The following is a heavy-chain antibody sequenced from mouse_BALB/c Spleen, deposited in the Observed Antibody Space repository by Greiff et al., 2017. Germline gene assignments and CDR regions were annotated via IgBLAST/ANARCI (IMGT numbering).Heavy chain of an antibody. Sequence: EVKVVESGGGLVQPGGSLRLSCATSGFTFTDYYMSWVRQPPGKALEWLGFIRNKANGYTTEYSASVKGRFTISRDNSQSILYLQMNTLRAEDSATYYCARDSATIAYWGQGTLVTVSA. D-gene: IGHD1-2*01. CDR2: IRNKANGYTT. J-gene: IGHJ3*01. CDR1: GFTFTDYY. CDR3: ARDSATIAY. V-gene: IGHV7-3*02.